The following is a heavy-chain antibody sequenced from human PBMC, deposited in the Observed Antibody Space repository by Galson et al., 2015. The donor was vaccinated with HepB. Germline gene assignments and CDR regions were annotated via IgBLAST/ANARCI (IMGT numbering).Heavy chain of an antibody. CDR1: GFTFSSYS. J-gene: IGHJ3*02. CDR3: ARDDRPRGGSYFDAFDI. CDR2: ISSSSSYI. Sequence: SLRLSCAASGFTFSSYSMNWVRQAPGKGLEWVSSISSSSSYIYYADSVKGRFTISRDNAKNSLYLQMNSLRAEDTAVYYCARDDRPRGGSYFDAFDIWGQGTMVTVSS. V-gene: IGHV3-21*01. D-gene: IGHD1-26*01.